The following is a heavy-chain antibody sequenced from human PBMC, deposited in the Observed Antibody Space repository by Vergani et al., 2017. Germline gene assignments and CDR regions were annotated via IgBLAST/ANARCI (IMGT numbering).Heavy chain of an antibody. CDR2: IYHSGIT. CDR1: GYSISSGYY. J-gene: IGHJ4*02. D-gene: IGHD1-1*01. V-gene: IGHV4-38-2*02. CDR3: ARARTTGTIFDY. Sequence: QVQLQESGPGLVKPSETLSLTCTVSGYSISSGYYWGWIRQPPGKGLEWIGSIYHSGITYYNPSLKSRVTISVDTSKNQFSLKLSSVTAADTAVYYCARARTTGTIFDYWGQGTLVTVSS.